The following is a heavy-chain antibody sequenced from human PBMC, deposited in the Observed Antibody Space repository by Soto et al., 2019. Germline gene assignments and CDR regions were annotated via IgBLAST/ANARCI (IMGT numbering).Heavy chain of an antibody. CDR1: GYSFASQW. V-gene: IGHV5-10-1*03. CDR2: IDLSASYT. CDR3: ATQGLTTYYFGY. D-gene: IGHD3-16*01. J-gene: IGHJ4*02. Sequence: EVQLVQSGAEVKKSGESLRFSCKVSGYSFASQWISWVRQVPGKGQEWMGRIDLSASYTTYNPSFQGHVTFSADKSITTAYLQWRSLEASDTAIYYCATQGLTTYYFGYWGQGTLVTVSS.